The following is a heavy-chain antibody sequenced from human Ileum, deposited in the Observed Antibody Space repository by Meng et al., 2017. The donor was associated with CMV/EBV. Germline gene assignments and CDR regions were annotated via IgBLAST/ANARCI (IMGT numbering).Heavy chain of an antibody. CDR2: INQDGSEK. CDR1: GFTFSRYW. V-gene: IGHV3-7*01. D-gene: IGHD4-11*01. CDR3: ARLTTGGADYFGY. J-gene: IGHJ4*02. Sequence: ASGFTFSRYWMSWVRQAPGKGLEWVDNINQDGSEKYYVDSVKDRFTISRDNAKNSLYLQMNSLRAEDTAVYYCARLTTGGADYFGYWGQGALVTVSS.